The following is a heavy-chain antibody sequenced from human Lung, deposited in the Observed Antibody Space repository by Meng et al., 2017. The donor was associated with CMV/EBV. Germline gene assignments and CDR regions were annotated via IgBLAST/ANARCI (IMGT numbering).Heavy chain of an antibody. CDR3: VRDRIGWFDP. D-gene: IGHD2-15*01. V-gene: IGHV1-69*05. CDR2: IIPTLNTI. Sequence: KVSCKASGDTFSNLAISWVRQTPGQGLEWMGGIIPTLNTIKYAQKFQGRLTITTDRSTSTAYMDLSSLRSDDTAVYYCVRDRIGWFDPWGQGTLVTVSS. J-gene: IGHJ5*02. CDR1: GDTFSNLA.